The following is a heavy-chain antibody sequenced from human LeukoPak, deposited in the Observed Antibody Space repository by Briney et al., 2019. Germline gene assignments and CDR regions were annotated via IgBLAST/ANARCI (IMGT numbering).Heavy chain of an antibody. Sequence: SVTVSCKASGGTFSSYAISWVRQAPGQGLEWMGRIIPILGIANYAQKFQGRVTITADKSTSTAYMELSSLRSEDTAVYYCARVHSSGWYSLDYWGQGTLVTVSS. CDR1: GGTFSSYA. CDR3: ARVHSSGWYSLDY. J-gene: IGHJ4*02. CDR2: IIPILGIA. V-gene: IGHV1-69*04. D-gene: IGHD6-19*01.